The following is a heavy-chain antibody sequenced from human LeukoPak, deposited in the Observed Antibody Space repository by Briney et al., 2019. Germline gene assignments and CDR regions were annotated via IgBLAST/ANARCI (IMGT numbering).Heavy chain of an antibody. V-gene: IGHV4-39*01. Sequence: SETLSLTCTVSGGSISSSSYYWGWIRQPPGKGLEWIGSIYYSGSTYYNPSLKSRVTISVDTSKNQFSLKLSSVTAADTAVYYCATQKHDFWSGYYYYYMDVWGKGTTVTVSS. CDR1: GGSISSSSYY. CDR2: IYYSGST. D-gene: IGHD3-3*01. CDR3: ATQKHDFWSGYYYYYMDV. J-gene: IGHJ6*03.